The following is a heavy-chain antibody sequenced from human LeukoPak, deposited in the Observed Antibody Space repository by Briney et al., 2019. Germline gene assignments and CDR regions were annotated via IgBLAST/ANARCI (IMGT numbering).Heavy chain of an antibody. CDR1: GESLGTYW. J-gene: IGHJ3*02. V-gene: IGHV5-51*01. D-gene: IGHD2-15*01. Sequence: KHGESLKISCEVTGESLGTYWVACVRQMPGRGLEWMGVTYLIDSHTRYSPSFQGRVTFSGDRSRSTAYLQWRSLESSDTAMYFCARRPNLGKMQDEVDGFHIWGQGTMVTVSS. CDR2: TYLIDSHT. CDR3: ARRPNLGKMQDEVDGFHI.